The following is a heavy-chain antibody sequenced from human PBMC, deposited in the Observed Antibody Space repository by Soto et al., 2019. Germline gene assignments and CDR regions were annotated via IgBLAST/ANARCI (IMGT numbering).Heavy chain of an antibody. D-gene: IGHD2-15*01. CDR3: ARGRAEDATFYKYHDVAV. V-gene: IGHV4-34*01. CDR1: GGSFSRYY. CDR2: INQSGST. J-gene: IGHJ6*02. Sequence: SETLSLTCAVYGGSFSRYYWSWIRQPPGKGLEWIGEINQSGSTNYNPSLKSRVTISVDTSKNQFSLKLSSVTAADTAVYYCARGRAEDATFYKYHDVAVWVQGT.